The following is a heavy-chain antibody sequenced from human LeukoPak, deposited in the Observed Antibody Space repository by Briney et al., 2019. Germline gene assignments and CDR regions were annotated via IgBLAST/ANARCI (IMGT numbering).Heavy chain of an antibody. V-gene: IGHV3-30*03. Sequence: GGSLRLSCAASGLTFSSYGMDWVRQAPGKGLEWVAFISYDGSNKIYADSVKGRFTISRDNSKNALYLQINSLRPEDTAAYYCARELGSCSGGNCYFDYWGQGTLVIVSS. CDR1: GLTFSSYG. D-gene: IGHD2-15*01. CDR2: ISYDGSNK. J-gene: IGHJ4*02. CDR3: ARELGSCSGGNCYFDY.